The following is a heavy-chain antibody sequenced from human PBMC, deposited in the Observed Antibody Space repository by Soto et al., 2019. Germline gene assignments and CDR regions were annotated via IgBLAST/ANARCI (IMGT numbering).Heavy chain of an antibody. V-gene: IGHV1-3*01. CDR1: GYTFTSYG. CDR3: VRMYVSATRMDWVDI. J-gene: IGHJ1*01. Sequence: ASVKISCKASGYTFTSYGIHWVRQAPGQRLEWMGWINAANGDTKYSPKFQGRVTITRDTSASTAYMELSSLRSEDTAVYYCVRMYVSATRMDWVDIWGQGNLVTV. D-gene: IGHD2-8*01. CDR2: INAANGDT.